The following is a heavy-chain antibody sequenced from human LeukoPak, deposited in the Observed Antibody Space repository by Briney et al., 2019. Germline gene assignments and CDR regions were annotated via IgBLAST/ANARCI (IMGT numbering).Heavy chain of an antibody. Sequence: PGGSLRLSCAASGFTFSSYAMHWVRQAPGKGLGWVAVISYDGSNKYYADSVKGRFTISRDNTKSTLYLQMNSLRAEDTAVYYCASSGYRGYFDYWGQGTLVTVSS. CDR1: GFTFSSYA. D-gene: IGHD5-12*01. V-gene: IGHV3-30-3*01. CDR3: ASSGYRGYFDY. J-gene: IGHJ4*02. CDR2: ISYDGSNK.